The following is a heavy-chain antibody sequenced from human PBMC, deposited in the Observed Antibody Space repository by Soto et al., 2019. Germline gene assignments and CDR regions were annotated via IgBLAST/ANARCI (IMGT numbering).Heavy chain of an antibody. Sequence: PSETLSLTCTVSGGSISSYYWSWIRQPPGKGLEWIGYIYYSGSTNYNPSLKSRVTISVDTSKNQFSLKLSSVTAADTAVYYCARDAAGTGYSYGSWFDPWGQGTLVTVS. CDR1: GGSISSYY. J-gene: IGHJ5*02. D-gene: IGHD5-18*01. CDR3: ARDAAGTGYSYGSWFDP. V-gene: IGHV4-59*01. CDR2: IYYSGST.